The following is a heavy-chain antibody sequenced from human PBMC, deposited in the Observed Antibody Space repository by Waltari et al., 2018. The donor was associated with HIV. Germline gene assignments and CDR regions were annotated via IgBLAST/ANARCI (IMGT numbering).Heavy chain of an antibody. Sequence: QITLKESGPTLVKPTQTLTLTCPFSGFSLSTSGVGVGWIRQPPGKALEWLALISWNDDKRYSPSLKSRLTITKDTSKNQVVLTMTNMDPVDTATYYCARHYYDSSGPLGGWFDPWGQGTLVTVSS. CDR1: GFSLSTSGVG. CDR3: ARHYYDSSGPLGGWFDP. J-gene: IGHJ5*02. D-gene: IGHD3-22*01. V-gene: IGHV2-5*01. CDR2: ISWNDDK.